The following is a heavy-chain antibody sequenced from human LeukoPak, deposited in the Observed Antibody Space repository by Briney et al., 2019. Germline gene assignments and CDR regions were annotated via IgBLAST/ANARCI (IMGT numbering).Heavy chain of an antibody. V-gene: IGHV4-34*01. D-gene: IGHD3-22*01. CDR1: GGSFSGYY. CDR2: ISHSGST. CDR3: ARGYYDSSGYLNWFDP. Sequence: SETLSLTCAVYGGSFSGYYWSWVRQPPGKGLEWIGEISHSGSTNYNPSLKSRVTISVDTSKNQFSLKLSSVTAADTAVYYCARGYYDSSGYLNWFDPWGQGTLVTVSS. J-gene: IGHJ5*02.